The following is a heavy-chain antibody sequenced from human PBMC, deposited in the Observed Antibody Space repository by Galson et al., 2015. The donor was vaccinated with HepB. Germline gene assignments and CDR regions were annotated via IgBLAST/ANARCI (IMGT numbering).Heavy chain of an antibody. Sequence: CAISGDSVSSTSVAWNWIRQSPSRGLEWLGRTSYRSKWSEDYAVFVKSRISINPDTSKNQFSLQLNSVTPEDTAVYYCARGRSGSYYRYYDYWGQGTLVTVSS. CDR3: ARGRSGSYYRYYDY. V-gene: IGHV6-1*01. CDR2: TSYRSKWSE. J-gene: IGHJ4*02. CDR1: GDSVSSTSVA. D-gene: IGHD1-26*01.